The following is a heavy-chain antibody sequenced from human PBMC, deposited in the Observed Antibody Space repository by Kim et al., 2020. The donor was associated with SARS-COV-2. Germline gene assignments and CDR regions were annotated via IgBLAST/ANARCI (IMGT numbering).Heavy chain of an antibody. CDR2: INGDGRGI. J-gene: IGHJ4*02. CDR1: GFTFSNDW. D-gene: IGHD1-20*01. CDR3: VRDGISGIVPFDY. V-gene: IGHV3-74*01. Sequence: GGSLRLSCAASGFTFSNDWMHWVRQAPGKGLAWVSRINGDGRGIAYADSVKGRFTISRDNAKKTLYLQMNTLRAEDTGIYYCVRDGISGIVPFDYWGQGTLVTVSS.